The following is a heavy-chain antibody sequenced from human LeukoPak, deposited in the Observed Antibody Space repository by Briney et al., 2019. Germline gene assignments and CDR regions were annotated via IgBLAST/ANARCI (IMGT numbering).Heavy chain of an antibody. D-gene: IGHD6-6*01. CDR1: GGSISSYY. CDR2: IYYSGST. V-gene: IGHV4-59*01. CDR3: ARDTVKGIAARPRNYYYMDV. J-gene: IGHJ6*03. Sequence: SETLSLTCTVSGGSISSYYWSWIRQPPGKGLEWIGYIYYSGSTNYNPSLKSRVTISVDTSKNQFSLKLSSVTAADTAVYYCARDTVKGIAARPRNYYYMDVWGKGTTVTVSS.